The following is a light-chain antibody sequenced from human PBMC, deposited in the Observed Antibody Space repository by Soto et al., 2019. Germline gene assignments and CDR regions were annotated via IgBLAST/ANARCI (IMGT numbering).Light chain of an antibody. J-gene: IGLJ2*01. CDR1: SSDVGGYNY. CDR3: SSYTISSSVV. V-gene: IGLV2-14*01. Sequence: QSALTQPASVSGSPGQSITISCTGTSSDVGGYNYVSWYQQHPGKAPKLMIYEVSNRPSGVSNRFSGSNSGNTASLTISGLQAEDEADYYCSSYTISSSVVFGGGTKLTVL. CDR2: EVS.